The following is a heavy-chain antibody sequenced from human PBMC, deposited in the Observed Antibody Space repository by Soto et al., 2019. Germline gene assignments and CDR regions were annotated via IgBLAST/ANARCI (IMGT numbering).Heavy chain of an antibody. CDR1: GFTFSSYW. CDR2: IKQDGSEK. J-gene: IGHJ6*02. CDR3: ARENKQQLRFRYYYYGMDV. D-gene: IGHD6-13*01. Sequence: VLLSLSCAACGFTFSSYWMSWVRQAPGKGLEWVANIKQDGSEKYYVDSVKGRFTISRDNAKNSLYLQMNSLRAEDTAVYYCARENKQQLRFRYYYYGMDVWGQGTTVTGSS. V-gene: IGHV3-7*03.